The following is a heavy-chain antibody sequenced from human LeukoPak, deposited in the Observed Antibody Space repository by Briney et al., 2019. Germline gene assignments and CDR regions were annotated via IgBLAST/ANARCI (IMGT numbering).Heavy chain of an antibody. CDR2: ISSSRDYI. J-gene: IGHJ4*02. Sequence: AGGSLRLSCAASGFTFSTSSLNWVRQAPGKGLEWVSSISSSRDYIYYADSVKGRFTISRDNAKNSLYLQMNSLGAEDTAVYYCAREGRFCFGDTCRFFDFWGQGTLVTVSS. V-gene: IGHV3-21*01. CDR1: GFTFSTSS. D-gene: IGHD2-15*01. CDR3: AREGRFCFGDTCRFFDF.